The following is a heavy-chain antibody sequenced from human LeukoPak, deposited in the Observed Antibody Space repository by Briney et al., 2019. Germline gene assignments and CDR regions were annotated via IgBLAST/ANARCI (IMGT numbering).Heavy chain of an antibody. CDR1: GGTFSSYA. CDR3: ASLITGTTFGVVWFDP. CDR2: IIPIFGTA. Sequence: ASVKVSCKASGGTFSSYAISWVRQAPGRGLEWMGGIIPIFGTANYAQKFQGRVTITTDESTSTAYMELGSLRSEDTAVYYCASLITGTTFGVVWFDPWGQGTLVTVSS. J-gene: IGHJ5*02. D-gene: IGHD1-7*01. V-gene: IGHV1-69*05.